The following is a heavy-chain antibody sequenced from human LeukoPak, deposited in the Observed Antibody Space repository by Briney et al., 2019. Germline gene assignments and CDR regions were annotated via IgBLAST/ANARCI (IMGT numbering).Heavy chain of an antibody. D-gene: IGHD6-19*01. CDR1: GFTFSSYG. CDR3: AKGSYSSGWFPVGYFDY. CDR2: ISYDGSNK. V-gene: IGHV3-30*18. Sequence: GRSLRLSCAASGFTFSSYGMHWVRQAPGKGLEWVAVISYDGSNKYYADSVKGRSTISRDNSKNTLYLQMNSLRAEDTAVYYCAKGSYSSGWFPVGYFDYWGQGTLVTVSS. J-gene: IGHJ4*02.